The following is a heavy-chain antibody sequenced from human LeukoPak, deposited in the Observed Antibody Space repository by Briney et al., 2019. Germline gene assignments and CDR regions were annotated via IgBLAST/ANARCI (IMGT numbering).Heavy chain of an antibody. V-gene: IGHV1-18*01. CDR1: GYTFTSYG. CDR3: ARGLILRTYYDFWSGARVFDY. Sequence: GASVKVSCKASGYTFTSYGISWVRQAPGQGLEWMGWISAYNGNTNYAQKFQGRVTMTRNTSISTAYMELSSLRSEDTAVYYCARGLILRTYYDFWSGARVFDYWGQGTLVTVSS. CDR2: ISAYNGNT. D-gene: IGHD3-3*01. J-gene: IGHJ4*02.